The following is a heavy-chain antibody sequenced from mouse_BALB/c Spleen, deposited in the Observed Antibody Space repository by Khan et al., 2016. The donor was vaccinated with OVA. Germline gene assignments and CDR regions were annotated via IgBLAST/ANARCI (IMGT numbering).Heavy chain of an antibody. CDR3: SGRVDGYSTLYAFDY. D-gene: IGHD2-3*01. Sequence: QMQLEESGPGLVAPSQSVSITCKASGYSLTTYGVHWVRQPPGKGLEWLVVIWSDGSTNYNSVLKSRLSISKDNSKSHASLKMNSRQTDDTAVYYCSGRVDGYSTLYAFDYWGQGTSVTVSS. CDR1: GYSLTTYG. V-gene: IGHV2-6*02. CDR2: IWSDGST. J-gene: IGHJ4*01.